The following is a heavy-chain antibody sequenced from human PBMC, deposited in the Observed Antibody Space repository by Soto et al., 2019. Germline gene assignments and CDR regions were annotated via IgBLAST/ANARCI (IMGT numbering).Heavy chain of an antibody. D-gene: IGHD2-2*01. CDR3: ARVEYCSSTSCFGAGGWFDP. V-gene: IGHV4-4*02. J-gene: IGHJ5*02. Sequence: PSETLSLTCAVSGDSVRSSNWWTWVRQSPGKGLEWIGEIYHLGGTNYNPSLKSRVTISVDTSKNQFSLKLSSVTAADTAVYYCARVEYCSSTSCFGAGGWFDPWGQGTLVTVSS. CDR2: IYHLGGT. CDR1: GDSVRSSNW.